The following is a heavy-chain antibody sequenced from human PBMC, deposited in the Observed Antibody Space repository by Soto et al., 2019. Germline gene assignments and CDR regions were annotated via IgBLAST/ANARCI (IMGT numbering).Heavy chain of an antibody. CDR3: AGGYDSSGIRYGMDV. CDR1: GFTFSSYD. J-gene: IGHJ6*02. D-gene: IGHD3-22*01. Sequence: EVQLVESGGGLVQPGGSLRLSCAASGFTFSSYDMHWVRQATGKGLEWVSAIGTAGDTYYPGSVKGRFTISRENAKNSLYLQMNSLRAEDTAVYYCAGGYDSSGIRYGMDVWGQGTTVTVSS. V-gene: IGHV3-13*01. CDR2: IGTAGDT.